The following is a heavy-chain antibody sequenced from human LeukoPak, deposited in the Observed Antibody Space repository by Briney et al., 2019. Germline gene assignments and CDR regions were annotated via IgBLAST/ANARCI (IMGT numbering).Heavy chain of an antibody. Sequence: ASVKVSCKPSGYTFTSYGISWVRQAPGHGLEWRGWISAYNGNTNYAQKLQGRFTMTTDTSTSTAYMELRSLRSDDTAVYYCARDGGVDYGPLSYGMDVWGQGTTVSVSS. CDR2: ISAYNGNT. V-gene: IGHV1-18*01. CDR1: GYTFTSYG. J-gene: IGHJ6*02. CDR3: ARDGGVDYGPLSYGMDV. D-gene: IGHD4-17*01.